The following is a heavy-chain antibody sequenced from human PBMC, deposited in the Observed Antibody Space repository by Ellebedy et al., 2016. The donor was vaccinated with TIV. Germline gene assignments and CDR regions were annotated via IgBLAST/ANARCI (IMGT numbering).Heavy chain of an antibody. D-gene: IGHD3-10*01. CDR1: RFPFSSYW. Sequence: GESLKISCAAARFPFSSYWMSWVRQAPGKGLEWVANINQGGSVKYYVDSVRGRFTISRDNAKNSLFLQMNSLRAEDTAVYYCATDGSYGDYRSPAHAFVFWGQGTMVSVAS. J-gene: IGHJ3*01. CDR3: ATDGSYGDYRSPAHAFVF. CDR2: INQGGSVK. V-gene: IGHV3-7*01.